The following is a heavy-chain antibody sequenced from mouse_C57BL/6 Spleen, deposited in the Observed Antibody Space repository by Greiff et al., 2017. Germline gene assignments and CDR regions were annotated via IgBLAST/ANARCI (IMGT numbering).Heavy chain of an antibody. V-gene: IGHV1-39*01. CDR1: GYSFTDYN. CDR2: INPNYGTT. D-gene: IGHD2-4*01. CDR3: ARGYDYDGAWFAY. J-gene: IGHJ3*01. Sequence: EVQLQQSGPALVKPGASVKISCKASGYSFTDYNMNWVKQSNGKSLEWIGVINPNYGTTSYNQKFKGKATLTVYQSSSTAYMQLNSLTSEDSAVYYCARGYDYDGAWFAYWGQGTLVTVSA.